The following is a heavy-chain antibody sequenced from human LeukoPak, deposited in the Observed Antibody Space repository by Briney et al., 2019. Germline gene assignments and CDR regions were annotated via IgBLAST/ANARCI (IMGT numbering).Heavy chain of an antibody. CDR2: ISYDGSNK. D-gene: IGHD3-22*01. CDR3: ARDFDSSGYYRHYYYMDV. J-gene: IGHJ6*03. V-gene: IGHV3-30*04. Sequence: SCKASGFTFSSYAMHWVRQAPGKGLEWVAVISYDGSNKYYADSVKGRFTISRDNSKNTLYLQMNSLRAEDTAVYYCARDFDSSGYYRHYYYMDVWGKGTTVTVSS. CDR1: GFTFSSYA.